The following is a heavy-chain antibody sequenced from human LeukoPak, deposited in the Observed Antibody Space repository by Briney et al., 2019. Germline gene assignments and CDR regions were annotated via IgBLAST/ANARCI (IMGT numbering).Heavy chain of an antibody. Sequence: GSLRLSCAASGFTFSSYAMSWVRQAPGKGLEWVSAISGSGGTTYYADSVKGRFTISRDNSKNTLYLQMNSLRAEDTAVYYCAKDGGGYYPYYYYYMDVWGKGTTVTISS. V-gene: IGHV3-23*01. D-gene: IGHD3-22*01. CDR2: ISGSGGTT. CDR3: AKDGGGYYPYYYYYMDV. CDR1: GFTFSSYA. J-gene: IGHJ6*03.